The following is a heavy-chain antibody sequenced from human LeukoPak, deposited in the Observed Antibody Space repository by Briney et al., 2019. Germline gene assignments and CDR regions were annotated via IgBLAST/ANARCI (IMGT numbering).Heavy chain of an antibody. V-gene: IGHV4-59*01. J-gene: IGHJ4*02. CDR3: AKSRVTDGYFDY. CDR2: IYYSGST. D-gene: IGHD5-18*01. CDR1: GGSISSYY. Sequence: SETLSLTCTVSGGSISSYYWSWIRQPPGKGLEWIGYIYYSGSTNYNPSLKSRVTISVDTSKNQFSLKLSSVTAADTAVYYCAKSRVTDGYFDYWGQGTLVTVSS.